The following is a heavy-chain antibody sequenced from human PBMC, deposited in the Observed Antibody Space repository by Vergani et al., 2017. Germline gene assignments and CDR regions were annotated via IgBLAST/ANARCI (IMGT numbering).Heavy chain of an antibody. V-gene: IGHV4-39*01. CDR3: AKPVGPSAIMYGYSM. J-gene: IGHJ3*02. CDR2: ISSSGST. CDR1: GGSISSNFYY. D-gene: IGHD6-13*01. Sequence: HLHLQESGPGLVKPSETLSLTCTVSGGSISSNFYYWGWIRQSPGKGLEWIGSISSSGSTYNNPSLQSRVTMSIDTSKNQVSLKLSSVTAADTALYYCAKPVGPSAIMYGYSMWGQGTMVIVSS.